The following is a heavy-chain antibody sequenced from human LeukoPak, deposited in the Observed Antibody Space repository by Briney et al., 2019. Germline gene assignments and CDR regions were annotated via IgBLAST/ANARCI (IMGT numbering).Heavy chain of an antibody. J-gene: IGHJ6*02. CDR2: INPSGGST. CDR3: ARTGRLLSNYYYGMDV. CDR1: GYTFTSYY. V-gene: IGHV1-46*01. Sequence: GASVKISCKASGYTFTSYYMHWVRQAPGQGLEWMGIINPSGGSTTYAQKFQGRVTMTRDTSISTAYMELSRLRSDDTAVYYCARTGRLLSNYYYGMDVWGQGTTVTVSS. D-gene: IGHD6-25*01.